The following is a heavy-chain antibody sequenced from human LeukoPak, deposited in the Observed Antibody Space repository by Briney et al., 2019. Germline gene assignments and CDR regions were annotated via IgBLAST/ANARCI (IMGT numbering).Heavy chain of an antibody. CDR1: GFTFSDYY. Sequence: GGSLRLSCAASGFTFSDYYMTWVRQAPGKGPEWVSFISDSGGITYYADSVKGRFTISRDNSKNTLYLQMNSLRAEDTAVYYCARDDVVPAAKIGYYYYGMDVWGQGTTVTVSS. CDR3: ARDDVVPAAKIGYYYYGMDV. D-gene: IGHD2-2*01. J-gene: IGHJ6*02. V-gene: IGHV3-23*01. CDR2: ISDSGGIT.